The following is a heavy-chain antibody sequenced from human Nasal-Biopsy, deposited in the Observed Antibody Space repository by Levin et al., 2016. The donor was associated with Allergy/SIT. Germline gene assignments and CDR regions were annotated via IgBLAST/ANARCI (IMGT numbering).Heavy chain of an antibody. CDR2: ISGSGAGT. J-gene: IGHJ4*02. D-gene: IGHD2-2*01. CDR1: GFTFSTYA. CDR3: TKESAMTTFDY. Sequence: GESLKISCAASGFTFSTYAMSWVRQAPGRGLEWVAAISGSGAGTSYAASVKGRFTISRDNSKNTVDLQLNSLRAEDTAVYYCTKESAMTTFDYWGQGSLVTVSS. V-gene: IGHV3-23*01.